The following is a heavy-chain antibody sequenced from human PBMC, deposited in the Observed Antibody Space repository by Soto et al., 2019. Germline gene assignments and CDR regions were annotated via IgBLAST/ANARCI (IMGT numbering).Heavy chain of an antibody. CDR1: GGTFSSYA. CDR2: IIPIFGTA. J-gene: IGHJ6*02. D-gene: IGHD2-15*01. V-gene: IGHV1-69*01. CDR3: AKPEGYCSGGSCRDYYYYGMDV. Sequence: QVQLVQSGAEVKKPGSSVKVSCKASGGTFSSYAISWVRQAPGQGLEWMGGIIPIFGTANYAQKLQGRVTITADEYMSTAYMELSSLRSEDTAVYYCAKPEGYCSGGSCRDYYYYGMDVWGQGTTVTVSS.